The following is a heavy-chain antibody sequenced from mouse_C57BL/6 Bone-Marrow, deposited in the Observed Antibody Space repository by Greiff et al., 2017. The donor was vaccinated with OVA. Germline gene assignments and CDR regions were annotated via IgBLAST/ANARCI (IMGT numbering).Heavy chain of an antibody. J-gene: IGHJ2*01. CDR1: GYTFTSYW. CDR3: ARGGITTVVAYYFDY. Sequence: QVQLQQPGAELVKPGASVKLSCTASGYTFTSYWMHWVKQRPGRGLEWIGWIDPNSGGTKYNEKFKSKATLTVDKPTSTAYMQLSSLTSEDSAVYYCARGGITTVVAYYFDYWGQGTTLTVSS. CDR2: IDPNSGGT. D-gene: IGHD1-1*01. V-gene: IGHV1-72*01.